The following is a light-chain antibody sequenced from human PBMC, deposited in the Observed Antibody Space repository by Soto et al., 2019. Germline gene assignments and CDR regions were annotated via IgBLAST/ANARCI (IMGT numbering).Light chain of an antibody. CDR2: KAS. Sequence: DIQMTQSPSTLSASVGDRVTITCRASQSISSWLAWYQQKPGKAPKLLIYKASSLESGVPSRFSGSGSGTEFTLTISSLQPDDFATYYCQPYHTWWTFGQGTKVEI. CDR1: QSISSW. CDR3: QPYHTWWT. V-gene: IGKV1-5*03. J-gene: IGKJ1*01.